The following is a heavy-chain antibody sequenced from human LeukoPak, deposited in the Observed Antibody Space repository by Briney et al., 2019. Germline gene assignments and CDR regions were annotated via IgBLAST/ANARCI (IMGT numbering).Heavy chain of an antibody. CDR2: ISSNGGST. D-gene: IGHD3-22*01. CDR3: ARGVSSGYYYFDY. Sequence: PGGSLRLSCAASGFTFSSYAMHWVRQAPGKGLEYVSAISSNGGSTYYANSVKGRFTISRDNSKNTLYLQMGSLRAEDMAVYYCARGVSSGYYYFDYWGQGTLVTVSS. J-gene: IGHJ4*02. CDR1: GFTFSSYA. V-gene: IGHV3-64*01.